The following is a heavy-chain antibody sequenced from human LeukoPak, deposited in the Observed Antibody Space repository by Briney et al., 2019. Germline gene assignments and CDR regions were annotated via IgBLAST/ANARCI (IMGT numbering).Heavy chain of an antibody. CDR2: IKSKTDGGAT. Sequence: PGGSLRLSCAASGFTFSNSWMSWVRQAPGKGLEWVGRIKSKTDGGATDYAAPVKGRFTISRDDSKNTLNLQMNSLKSEDTAVYYCARGSGDYWGQGTLVTVSS. V-gene: IGHV3-15*01. D-gene: IGHD2-15*01. J-gene: IGHJ4*02. CDR3: ARGSGDY. CDR1: GFTFSNSW.